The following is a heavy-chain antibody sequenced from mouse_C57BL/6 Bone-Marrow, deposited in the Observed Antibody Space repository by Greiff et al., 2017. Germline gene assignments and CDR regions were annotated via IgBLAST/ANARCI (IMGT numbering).Heavy chain of an antibody. J-gene: IGHJ3*01. V-gene: IGHV1-81*01. Sequence: QVQLQQSGAELARPGASVKLSCKASGYTFTSYGISWVKQRTGQGLEWIGEIYPRSGNTYYNEKFKGKSTLTVDKSSSTAYMQLSSLTSEDSAVYYCARENYDVYYGAYWGQGTLVTVSA. CDR1: GYTFTSYG. D-gene: IGHD2-3*01. CDR3: ARENYDVYYGAY. CDR2: IYPRSGNT.